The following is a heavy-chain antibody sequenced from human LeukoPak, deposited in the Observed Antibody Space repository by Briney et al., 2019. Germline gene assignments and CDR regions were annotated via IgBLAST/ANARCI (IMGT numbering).Heavy chain of an antibody. Sequence: ETLSLTCTVSGYSISSGHYWGWIRQPPGKGLEWVGRIKSKTDGGTTDYAAPVKGRFTISRDDSKNTLYLQMNSLKTEDTAVYYCTTDSGVIRGSHYWGQGTLVTVSS. CDR2: IKSKTDGGTT. V-gene: IGHV3-15*01. D-gene: IGHD3-10*01. CDR3: TTDSGVIRGSHY. CDR1: GYSISSGHY. J-gene: IGHJ4*02.